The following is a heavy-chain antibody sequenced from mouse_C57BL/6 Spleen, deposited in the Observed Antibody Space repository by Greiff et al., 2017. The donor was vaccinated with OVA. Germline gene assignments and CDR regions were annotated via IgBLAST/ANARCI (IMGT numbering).Heavy chain of an antibody. Sequence: EVQLMESGGGLVKPGGSLKLSCAASGFTFGDYGMHWVRQAPEKGLDWVAYINSGSSPIYYADTVKGRSTISRDNAKNTLFLQMTSLRSEDTAMYYCARRGRDGYFDVWGTGTTVTVSS. CDR2: INSGSSPI. CDR3: ARRGRDGYFDV. CDR1: GFTFGDYG. V-gene: IGHV5-17*01. J-gene: IGHJ1*03. D-gene: IGHD1-1*01.